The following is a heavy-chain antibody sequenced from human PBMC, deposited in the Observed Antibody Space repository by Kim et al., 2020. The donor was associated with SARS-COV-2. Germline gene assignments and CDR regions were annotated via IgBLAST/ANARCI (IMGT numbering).Heavy chain of an antibody. Sequence: GGSLRLSGGASGFTFSSYSMTWVRQAPGKGLEWVSLVSGSSSYIFYADSVKGRFTISRDDAKNSLYLQMNSLRDDDTAVYFCARADRNYGSASYNYFD. V-gene: IGHV3-21*01. D-gene: IGHD3-10*01. J-gene: IGHJ4*01. CDR1: GFTFSSYS. CDR3: ARADRNYGSASYNYFD. CDR2: VSGSSSYI.